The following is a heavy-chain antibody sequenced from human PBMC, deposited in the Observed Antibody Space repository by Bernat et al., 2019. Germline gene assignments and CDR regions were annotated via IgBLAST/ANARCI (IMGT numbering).Heavy chain of an antibody. CDR3: AKAAYHDAFDI. D-gene: IGHD2-2*01. J-gene: IGHJ3*02. V-gene: IGHV3-9*01. Sequence: EVQLLESGGGLVQPGRSLRLSCAASGFTFDDYAMHWVRQAPGKGLEWVSGISWNSGSIGYADSVKGRFTISRDNAKNSLYLQMNSLRAEDTALYYCAKAAYHDAFDIWGQGTMVTVSS. CDR1: GFTFDDYA. CDR2: ISWNSGSI.